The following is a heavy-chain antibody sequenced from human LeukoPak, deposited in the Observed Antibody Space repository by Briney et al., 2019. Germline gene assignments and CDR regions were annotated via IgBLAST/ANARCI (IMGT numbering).Heavy chain of an antibody. CDR2: INSDGRST. Sequence: AGGSLRLSCAASGFTFSSYAMHWVRQAPGKGLVGVSRINSDGRSTNYADSVKGRFTISRDNAKNTLYLQMNSLRAEDTAVYYCARVRWGGLYYFDYWGQGTLVTVSS. D-gene: IGHD3-16*01. V-gene: IGHV3-74*01. CDR1: GFTFSSYA. J-gene: IGHJ4*02. CDR3: ARVRWGGLYYFDY.